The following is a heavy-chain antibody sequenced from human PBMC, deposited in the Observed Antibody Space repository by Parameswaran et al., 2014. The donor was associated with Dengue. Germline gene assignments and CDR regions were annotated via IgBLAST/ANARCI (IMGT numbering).Heavy chain of an antibody. D-gene: IGHD1-1*01. CDR3: ARDQGVQGYADY. CDR2: INPNSGGT. J-gene: IGHJ4*02. Sequence: WVRQAPGQGLEWMGWINPNSGGTNYAQKFQGRVTMTRDTSISTAYMELSRLRSDDTAVYYCARDQGVQGYADYWGQGTLVTVSS. V-gene: IGHV1-2*02.